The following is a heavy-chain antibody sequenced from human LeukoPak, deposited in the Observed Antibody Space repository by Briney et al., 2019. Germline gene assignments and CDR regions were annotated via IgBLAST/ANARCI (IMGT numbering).Heavy chain of an antibody. J-gene: IGHJ4*02. V-gene: IGHV3-21*01. CDR1: GFTFSSYS. D-gene: IGHD3-3*01. Sequence: GGSLRLSCAASGFTFSSYSMNWVRQAPGKGLEWVSSISSSSGYIYYADSVKGRFTISRDNAKNSLYLQMNSLRAEDTAVYYCARAPDYDFWSGLGYWGQGTLVTVSS. CDR2: ISSSSGYI. CDR3: ARAPDYDFWSGLGY.